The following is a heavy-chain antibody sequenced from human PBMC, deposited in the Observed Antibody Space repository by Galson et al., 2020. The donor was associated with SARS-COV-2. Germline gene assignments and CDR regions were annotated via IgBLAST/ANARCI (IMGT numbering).Heavy chain of an antibody. CDR3: AKVSVGDATRRYFDY. V-gene: IGHV3-23*01. J-gene: IGHJ4*02. CDR1: GFTFSSYA. D-gene: IGHD4-17*01. CDR2: ISGSGGST. Sequence: GESLKISCAASGFTFSSYAMSWVRQAPGQGLEWVSAISGSGGSTYYADSVKGRFTISRDNSKNTLYLQMNSLRAEDTAVYYCAKVSVGDATRRYFDYWGQGTLVTVSS.